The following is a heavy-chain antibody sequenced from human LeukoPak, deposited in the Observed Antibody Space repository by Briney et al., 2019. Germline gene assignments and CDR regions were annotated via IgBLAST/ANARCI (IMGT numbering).Heavy chain of an antibody. CDR1: GGTFSNYA. Sequence: GASVKVSCKASGGTFSNYAISWVRQAPGQGLEWMGGIIPIFGTANYAQKFQGRVTITADKSTSTAYMELSSLRSEDTAVYYCASPATRYSLYYYMDVWGKGTTVTVSS. V-gene: IGHV1-69*06. CDR3: ASPATRYSLYYYMDV. CDR2: IIPIFGTA. D-gene: IGHD3-9*01. J-gene: IGHJ6*03.